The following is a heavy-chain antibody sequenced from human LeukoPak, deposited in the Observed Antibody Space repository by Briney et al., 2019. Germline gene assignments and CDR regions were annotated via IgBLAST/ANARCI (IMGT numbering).Heavy chain of an antibody. D-gene: IGHD2-2*01. V-gene: IGHV1-18*01. CDR2: ISAYNGYT. Sequence: GASVKVSCKGYAYTFTNFGITWVRQAPGQGLEWMGWISAYNGYTNYAQKLQGRVTMTTETSTSTVYMELRSLRFDDTAVYYCARDEGIVIVPGTHDYWGQGTLVTVSS. J-gene: IGHJ4*02. CDR1: AYTFTNFG. CDR3: ARDEGIVIVPGTHDY.